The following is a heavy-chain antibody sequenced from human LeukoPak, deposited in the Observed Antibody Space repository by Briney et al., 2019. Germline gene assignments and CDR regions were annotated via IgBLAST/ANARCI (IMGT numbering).Heavy chain of an antibody. Sequence: GESLKISCKGSGYSFPNYWIGWVRQMPGKGLEWMGIIYPGDSHTRYSPSFQDQVTISVDKSISTAYLQWSSLKASDTAMYYCARGPYAYTSSATLGSYNWFDPWGQGGLVTVSS. J-gene: IGHJ5*02. CDR3: ARGPYAYTSSATLGSYNWFDP. CDR2: IYPGDSHT. D-gene: IGHD2-2*02. V-gene: IGHV5-51*01. CDR1: GYSFPNYW.